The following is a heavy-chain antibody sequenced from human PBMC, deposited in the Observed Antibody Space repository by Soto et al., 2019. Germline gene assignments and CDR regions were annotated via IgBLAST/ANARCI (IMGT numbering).Heavy chain of an antibody. CDR1: GGSISSSNW. V-gene: IGHV4-4*02. J-gene: IGHJ3*02. CDR2: IYHRGST. CDR3: ARVRFLEWLLFGAFDI. Sequence: SETLSLTCAVSGGSISSSNWWSWVRQPPGKGLEWIGEIYHRGSTNYNPSLKSRVTISVDKSKNQFSLKLSSVTAADTAVYYCARVRFLEWLLFGAFDIWGQGTMVTVSS. D-gene: IGHD3-3*01.